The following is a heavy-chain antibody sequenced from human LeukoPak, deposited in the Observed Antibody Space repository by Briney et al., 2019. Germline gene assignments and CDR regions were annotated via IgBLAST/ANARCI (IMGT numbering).Heavy chain of an antibody. Sequence: ASVKVSCKAFGYTFTKFVVHWMRQAPGQRPEWLGWINAGNGDTKYSQNFQDRVTITRDTSANTAYMELSSLTSEDTALYYCARDDCGDTCYPGGYWGQGTLVTVSS. J-gene: IGHJ4*02. CDR2: INAGNGDT. CDR1: GYTFTKFV. V-gene: IGHV1-3*01. CDR3: ARDDCGDTCYPGGY. D-gene: IGHD2-21*01.